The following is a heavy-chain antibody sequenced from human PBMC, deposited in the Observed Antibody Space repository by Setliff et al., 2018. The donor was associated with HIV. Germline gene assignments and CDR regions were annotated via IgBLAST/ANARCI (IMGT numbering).Heavy chain of an antibody. D-gene: IGHD6-13*01. V-gene: IGHV4-39*01. CDR1: GGSISSGGFY. J-gene: IGHJ4*02. CDR3: AGSYGSSWFGPFDY. CDR2: LYSSGRT. Sequence: SETLSLTCNVSGGSISSGGFYWNWIRQHPGKGLEWIGSLYSSGRTYYKSSLKSRVNISVDASRNQFSLRLDSLTAADTAIYYCAGSYGSSWFGPFDYWGQGTLVTVSS.